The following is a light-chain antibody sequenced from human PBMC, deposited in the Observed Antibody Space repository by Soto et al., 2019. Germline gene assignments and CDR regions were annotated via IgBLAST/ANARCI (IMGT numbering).Light chain of an antibody. V-gene: IGKV4-1*01. CDR2: WAS. CDR3: QQYDTTPRYT. Sequence: DIVMTQSPDSLAVSLGERATINCKSSQSVLYSSNNKNYLAWYQQKPGQPPKLLISWASSRESGVPDRFSGSGSGTDFTLTISSLQAEDVAVYYCQQYDTTPRYTLGQGTRLEIK. CDR1: QSVLYSSNNKNY. J-gene: IGKJ2*01.